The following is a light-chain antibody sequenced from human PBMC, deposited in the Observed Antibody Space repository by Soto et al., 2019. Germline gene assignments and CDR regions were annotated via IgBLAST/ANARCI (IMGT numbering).Light chain of an antibody. Sequence: EIVLTQSPATLSLSPGERATLSYRASQSVSSYLAWYQQKPGQAPRLLIYDASNRATGIPARFSGSGSGTDFNLTISSLEPEDFAVYYCQQRSNWPRYTFGQGTKLEIK. CDR1: QSVSSY. V-gene: IGKV3-11*01. CDR3: QQRSNWPRYT. CDR2: DAS. J-gene: IGKJ2*01.